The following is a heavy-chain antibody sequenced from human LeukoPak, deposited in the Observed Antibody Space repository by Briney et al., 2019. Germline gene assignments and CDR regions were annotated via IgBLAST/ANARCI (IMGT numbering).Heavy chain of an antibody. CDR3: IADEYGSGLFDY. CDR2: ISYDGSNK. V-gene: IGHV3-30*04. D-gene: IGHD3-10*01. CDR1: GFTFSSYA. J-gene: IGHJ4*02. Sequence: PGGSLRLSCAASGFTFSSYAMHWVRQAPGKGLEWVAVISYDGSNKYYADSVKGRFTISRDNSKNTLYLQMNSLRAEDTAVYYCIADEYGSGLFDYWGQGTLVTVSS.